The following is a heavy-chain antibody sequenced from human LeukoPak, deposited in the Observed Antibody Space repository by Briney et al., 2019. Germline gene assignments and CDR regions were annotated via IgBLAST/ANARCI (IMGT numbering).Heavy chain of an antibody. V-gene: IGHV3-23*01. CDR1: GFTFSSYA. CDR2: ISGSGGST. Sequence: GGSLRLSCAASGFTFSSYAMSWVRQAPGEGLEWVSAISGSGGSTYYADSVKGRFTISRDNSKNTLYLQMNSLRAEDTAVYYCAKDYVWGSYRYYLNGMDVWGQGTTVTVSS. D-gene: IGHD3-16*02. J-gene: IGHJ6*02. CDR3: AKDYVWGSYRYYLNGMDV.